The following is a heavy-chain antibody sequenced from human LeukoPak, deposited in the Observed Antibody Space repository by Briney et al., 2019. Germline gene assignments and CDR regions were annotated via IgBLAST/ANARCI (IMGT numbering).Heavy chain of an antibody. V-gene: IGHV3-23*01. CDR1: GFTFSSYT. Sequence: GGSLRLSCAASGFTFSSYTMSWVRQAPGKGLEWVSGASGSGGNIHYADSVKGRFTISRDNSKNTLYLQMNSLRAEDTAVYHCARAPQLWLLADYWGQGTLVTVSS. J-gene: IGHJ4*02. CDR3: ARAPQLWLLADY. D-gene: IGHD5-18*01. CDR2: ASGSGGNI.